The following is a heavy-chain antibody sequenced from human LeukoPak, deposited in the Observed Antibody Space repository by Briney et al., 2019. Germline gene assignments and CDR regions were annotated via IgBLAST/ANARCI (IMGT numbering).Heavy chain of an antibody. Sequence: PGGSLRLSCAASGFTFSTYWMSWVRQAPGKGLEWVANIKQDGSEKFYVDSVKGRFTISRDNAKNSLHLQMNSLRAEDTAVYYCARDWGHFDYWGQGALVTVSS. J-gene: IGHJ4*02. CDR1: GFTFSTYW. D-gene: IGHD7-27*01. V-gene: IGHV3-7*01. CDR3: ARDWGHFDY. CDR2: IKQDGSEK.